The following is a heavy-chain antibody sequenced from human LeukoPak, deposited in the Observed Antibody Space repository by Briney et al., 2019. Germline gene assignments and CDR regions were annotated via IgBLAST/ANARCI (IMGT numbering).Heavy chain of an antibody. D-gene: IGHD3-3*01. J-gene: IGHJ5*02. CDR2: INHSGST. CDR3: ARNIRFLEWPQWFDP. CDR1: GGSFSGYY. Sequence: SETLSLTCAVYGGSFSGYYWSWIRQPPGKGLEWIGEINHSGSTNYNPSLKSRVTISVDTSKNQFSLKLSSVTAADTAVYYCARNIRFLEWPQWFDPWGQGILVTVSS. V-gene: IGHV4-34*01.